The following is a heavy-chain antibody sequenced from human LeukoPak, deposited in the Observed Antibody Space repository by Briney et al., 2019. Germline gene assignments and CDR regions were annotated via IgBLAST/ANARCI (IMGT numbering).Heavy chain of an antibody. Sequence: ASVKVSCKASGYTFINHAIHWVRQAPGQGLEWMGWISAYNGNTNYAQKLQGRVTMTTDTSTSTAYMELRSLRSDDTAVYYCARYGYYGMDVWGQGTTVTVSS. CDR2: ISAYNGNT. CDR1: GYTFINHA. J-gene: IGHJ6*02. V-gene: IGHV1-18*01. D-gene: IGHD4-17*01. CDR3: ARYGYYGMDV.